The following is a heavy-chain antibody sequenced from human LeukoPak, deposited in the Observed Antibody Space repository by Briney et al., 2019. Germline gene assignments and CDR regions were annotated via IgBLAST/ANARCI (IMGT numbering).Heavy chain of an antibody. Sequence: PGRSLRLSCAASGFTFSSYGMHWVRQAPGKGVEGVAVISYDGSNKYYADSGKGRFTISRDNSKNSLHLQMNSLRAEDTAVYYCAKVEGSGWYTYYYGMDVWGQGTTVTVSS. J-gene: IGHJ6*02. V-gene: IGHV3-30*18. CDR2: ISYDGSNK. CDR3: AKVEGSGWYTYYYGMDV. CDR1: GFTFSSYG. D-gene: IGHD6-19*01.